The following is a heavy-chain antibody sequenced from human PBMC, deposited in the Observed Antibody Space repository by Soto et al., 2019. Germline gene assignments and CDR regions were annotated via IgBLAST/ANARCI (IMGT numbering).Heavy chain of an antibody. CDR2: VYYSGST. Sequence: SETLSFTCTVSGASIRSGTYYWVWIRQPPGKGLEWIGSVYYSGSTYYNPSLKSRVTISVDTSKNQFSLKVTSVTAADTAVFYCARLKLWSSYFDYWGQGTLVTVSS. J-gene: IGHJ4*02. CDR3: ARLKLWSSYFDY. D-gene: IGHD3-3*01. V-gene: IGHV4-39*01. CDR1: GASIRSGTYY.